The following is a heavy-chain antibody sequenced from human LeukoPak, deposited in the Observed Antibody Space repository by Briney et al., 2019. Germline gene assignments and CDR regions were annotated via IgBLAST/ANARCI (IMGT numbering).Heavy chain of an antibody. Sequence: ASVKVSCKASGYTFTSYYMHWVRQAPGQGLEWMGWISAYNGNTNYAQKLQGRVTMTTDTSTSTAYMELRSLRSDDTAVYYCARTTGAAYCGGDCYSLFDYWGQGTLVTVSS. CDR1: GYTFTSYY. CDR3: ARTTGAAYCGGDCYSLFDY. CDR2: ISAYNGNT. J-gene: IGHJ4*02. V-gene: IGHV1-18*04. D-gene: IGHD2-21*02.